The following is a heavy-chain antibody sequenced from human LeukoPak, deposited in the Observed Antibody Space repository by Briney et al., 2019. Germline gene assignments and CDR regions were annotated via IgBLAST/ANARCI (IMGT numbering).Heavy chain of an antibody. D-gene: IGHD3-9*01. CDR1: GYTFASYD. Sequence: GASVKVSCKASGYTFASYDINWVRQATGQGLEWMGWMNPNSGNKGYAQKFQGRVTMTRNTSISTAYMELSSLRSEDTAVYYCARGLNYDILTGFGRNWFDPWGQGTLVTVSS. J-gene: IGHJ5*02. V-gene: IGHV1-8*01. CDR2: MNPNSGNK. CDR3: ARGLNYDILTGFGRNWFDP.